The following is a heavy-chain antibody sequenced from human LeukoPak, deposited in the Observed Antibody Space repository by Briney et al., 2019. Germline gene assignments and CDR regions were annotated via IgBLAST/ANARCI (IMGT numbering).Heavy chain of an antibody. D-gene: IGHD6-13*01. CDR2: IIPILNTS. CDR3: ARDLGGIAAAVRWFDP. V-gene: IGHV1-69*06. J-gene: IGHJ5*02. Sequence: ASVKVSCKASGGTFSSYAISWVRQAPGQGLEWMGGIIPILNTSNYVQNFQGRVTMTAEKSTSTAYMELNRLRFEDTAMYYCARDLGGIAAAVRWFDPWGQGTLVTVSS. CDR1: GGTFSSYA.